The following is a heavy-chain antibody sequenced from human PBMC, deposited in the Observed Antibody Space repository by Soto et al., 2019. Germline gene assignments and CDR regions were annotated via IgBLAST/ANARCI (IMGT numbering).Heavy chain of an antibody. J-gene: IGHJ4*02. CDR1: GFTFSTYS. CDR3: ARDRDAYCSKGICSGPYFDY. D-gene: IGHD2-8*01. CDR2: ISDNSSVI. V-gene: IGHV3-48*02. Sequence: EVQLVESGGGLVQPGGSLRLSCAASGFTFSTYSINWVRQAPGKGLEWISYISDNSSVIYYADAVKGRFTISRDNAKNSLYLQMYSLRDEDTAVYYCARDRDAYCSKGICSGPYFDYWGQGTLVTVSS.